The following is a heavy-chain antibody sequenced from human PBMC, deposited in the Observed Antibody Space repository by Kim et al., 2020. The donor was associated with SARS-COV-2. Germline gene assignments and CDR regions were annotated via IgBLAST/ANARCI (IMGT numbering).Heavy chain of an antibody. Sequence: PSLKSRVTISVDTSKNQFSLKLSSVTAADTAVYYCARDGGIVGAEGYFDYWGQGTLVTVSS. CDR3: ARDGGIVGAEGYFDY. D-gene: IGHD1-26*01. V-gene: IGHV4-59*01. J-gene: IGHJ4*02.